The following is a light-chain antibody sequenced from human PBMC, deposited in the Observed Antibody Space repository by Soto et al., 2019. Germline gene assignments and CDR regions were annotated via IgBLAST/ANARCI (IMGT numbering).Light chain of an antibody. CDR2: DAS. Sequence: DIPMTQSPSSLSASVGDRVTITCQASQDISNYLNWYQQKPGKAPKLLIYDASNLETGVLSSFSGSRSETDFTFTISSLQPEDIATYYCQPYDNLPPVAFGQGTKREIK. CDR1: QDISNY. CDR3: QPYDNLPPVA. J-gene: IGKJ2*01. V-gene: IGKV1-33*01.